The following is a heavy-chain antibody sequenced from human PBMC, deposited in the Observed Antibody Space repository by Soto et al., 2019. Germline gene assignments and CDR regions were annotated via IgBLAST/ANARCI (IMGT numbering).Heavy chain of an antibody. CDR1: GGSVSSGSYY. CDR2: IYYSGST. CDR3: ARAPADFWSGYYTSFYFDF. D-gene: IGHD3-3*01. Sequence: SETLSLTCIVSGGSVSSGSYYWSWIRQPPGKGLEWIGYIYYSGSTNYNPSLKSRRTISVDTSKNQFSLKLGSVTPADTGVYYCARAPADFWSGYYTSFYFDFWGQGTLVTVSS. V-gene: IGHV4-61*01. J-gene: IGHJ4*02.